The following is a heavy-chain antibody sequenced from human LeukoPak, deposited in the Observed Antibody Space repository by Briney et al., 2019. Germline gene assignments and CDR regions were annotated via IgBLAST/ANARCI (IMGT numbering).Heavy chain of an antibody. V-gene: IGHV3-48*01. CDR2: IGSSRSTI. Sequence: GGSLRLSCAASGFTFSSHSMNWVRQAPGKGLEWLSFIGSSRSTIYYTDSVKGRFTISRDSAKNSLYLQMNSLRAKDTALYYCARDVGVYGDDAILVYWGQGTLVTVSS. CDR3: ARDVGVYGDDAILVY. CDR1: GFTFSSHS. J-gene: IGHJ4*02. D-gene: IGHD4-17*01.